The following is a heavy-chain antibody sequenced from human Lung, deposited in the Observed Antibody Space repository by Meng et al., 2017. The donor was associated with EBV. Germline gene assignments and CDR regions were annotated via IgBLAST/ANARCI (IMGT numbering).Heavy chain of an antibody. CDR3: ARLRLVWMFDY. CDR2: IDYSGST. V-gene: IGHV4-31*03. D-gene: IGHD6-19*01. CDR1: GASAYSASEY. Sequence: VSGHGLVDLSRPRSSTCHVSGASAYSASEYWSWIRQRPGKGLGWIGYIDYSGSTFYTPSFKSRAPLSVDTSKNQFSLKLNSVTAADTAVYYCARLRLVWMFDYWGQGALVTVSS. J-gene: IGHJ4*02.